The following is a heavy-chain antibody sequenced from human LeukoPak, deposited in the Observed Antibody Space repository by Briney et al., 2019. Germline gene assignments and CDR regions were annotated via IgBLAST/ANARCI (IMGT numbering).Heavy chain of an antibody. CDR1: GFTFSSYW. J-gene: IGHJ4*02. Sequence: GSLRLSCEVSGFTFSSYWMNWVRQAPGKGLEWVANTKQDGSDKYYVDSVKGRFTISRDNAKNSLYLQMNSLRAEDTAVYYCAREQRTFDYWGQGILVTVSS. V-gene: IGHV3-7*01. D-gene: IGHD5-24*01. CDR2: TKQDGSDK. CDR3: AREQRTFDY.